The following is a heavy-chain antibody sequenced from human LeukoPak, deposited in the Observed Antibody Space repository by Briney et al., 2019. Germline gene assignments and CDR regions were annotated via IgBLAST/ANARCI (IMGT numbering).Heavy chain of an antibody. CDR3: ARDFAFGDGYPVV. D-gene: IGHD5-24*01. V-gene: IGHV3-11*04. CDR1: GFTFSDYY. Sequence: GGSLRLSCAASGFTFSDYYMSWIRQAPGKGLEGVSYISSSGSTIYYADSVKGRFTISRDNAKNSLYLQMNSLRAEDTAVYYCARDFAFGDGYPVVWGKGTTVTVSS. CDR2: ISSSGSTI. J-gene: IGHJ6*04.